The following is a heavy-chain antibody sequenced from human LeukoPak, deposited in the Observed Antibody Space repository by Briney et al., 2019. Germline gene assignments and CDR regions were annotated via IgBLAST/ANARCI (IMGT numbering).Heavy chain of an antibody. Sequence: GGSLRLSCAASGFPFSTYWMSWVRQAPGKGLEWVSAISGSGGSTYYADSVKGRFTISRDNSKNTLYLQMNRLRPEDAAVYYCAKAPVTTCRGAYCYPFDYWGQGTLVTVSS. D-gene: IGHD2-21*01. CDR1: GFPFSTYW. CDR2: ISGSGGST. J-gene: IGHJ4*02. V-gene: IGHV3-23*01. CDR3: AKAPVTTCRGAYCYPFDY.